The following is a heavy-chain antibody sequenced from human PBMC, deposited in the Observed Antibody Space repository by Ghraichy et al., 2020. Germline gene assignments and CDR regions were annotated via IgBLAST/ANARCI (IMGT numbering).Heavy chain of an antibody. J-gene: IGHJ4*02. Sequence: GGSLRLSCAASGFTFSDYYMSWIRQAPGKGLEWVSYISSSSSYTNYADSVKGRFTISRDNAKNSLYLQMNSLRAEDTAVYYCARGGYSYGWCDYWGQGTLVTVSS. CDR2: ISSSSSYT. CDR3: ARGGYSYGWCDY. CDR1: GFTFSDYY. D-gene: IGHD5-18*01. V-gene: IGHV3-11*06.